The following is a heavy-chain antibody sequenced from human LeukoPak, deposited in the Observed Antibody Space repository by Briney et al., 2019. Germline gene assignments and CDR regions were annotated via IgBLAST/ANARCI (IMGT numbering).Heavy chain of an antibody. D-gene: IGHD1-26*01. CDR2: IYYSGST. CDR3: ARGFLEYSGSYPLDY. Sequence: SQTLSLTCTVSGGSISSGDYYWSWIRQPPGKGLEWIGYIYYSGSTNYNPSLKSRVTISVDTSKNQFSLKLSSVTAADTAVYYCARGFLEYSGSYPLDYWGQGTLVTVSS. V-gene: IGHV4-30-4*01. CDR1: GGSISSGDYY. J-gene: IGHJ4*02.